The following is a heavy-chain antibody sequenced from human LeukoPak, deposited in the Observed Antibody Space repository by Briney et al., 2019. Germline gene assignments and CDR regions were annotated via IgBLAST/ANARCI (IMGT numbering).Heavy chain of an antibody. Sequence: GGSLRLSCAASGFTFSNAWVTWVRQAPGKGLEWVGRIKSKTDGGTTDYAASVKGRFTISRDDSKNTLYLQMNSLKTKITPVYYCTTHRGLYDSSGYYYFATDIWGQGTMVTVSS. CDR3: TTHRGLYDSSGYYYFATDI. CDR2: IKSKTDGGTT. D-gene: IGHD3-22*01. J-gene: IGHJ3*02. V-gene: IGHV3-15*01. CDR1: GFTFSNAW.